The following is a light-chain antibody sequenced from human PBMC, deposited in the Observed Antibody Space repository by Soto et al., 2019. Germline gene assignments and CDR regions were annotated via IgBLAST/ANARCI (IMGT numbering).Light chain of an antibody. CDR3: MQALQTPST. J-gene: IGKJ5*01. Sequence: DIVMTQSPLSLPVTPGEPASISCRSSQSLLHNNGYNYLDWYLQKPGQSPQLLIYLGSNRASGVPDRFSGSGSGTDFTLKISRVEADDVGVYYCMQALQTPSTFGQGTRLEIK. V-gene: IGKV2-28*01. CDR2: LGS. CDR1: QSLLHNNGYNY.